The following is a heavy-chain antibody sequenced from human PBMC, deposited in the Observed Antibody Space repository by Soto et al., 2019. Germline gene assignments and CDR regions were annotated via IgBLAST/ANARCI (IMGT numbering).Heavy chain of an antibody. CDR1: GYTFTSYY. CDR2: INPSGGST. J-gene: IGHJ4*02. Sequence: ASAKVSCKASGYTFTSYYMHWVRQAPGQGLEWMGIINPSGGSTSYAQKFQGRVTMTRDTSTSTVYMELSSLRSEDTAVYYCARTYYYGSGILNPFDYWGQGTLVTVSS. D-gene: IGHD3-10*01. V-gene: IGHV1-46*01. CDR3: ARTYYYGSGILNPFDY.